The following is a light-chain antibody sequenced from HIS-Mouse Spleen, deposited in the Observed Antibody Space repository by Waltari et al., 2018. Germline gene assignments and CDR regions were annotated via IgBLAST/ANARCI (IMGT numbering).Light chain of an antibody. CDR1: SSDVGSYNL. CDR3: CSYAGSSTWV. V-gene: IGLV2-23*01. J-gene: IGLJ3*02. CDR2: EGR. Sequence: QSALTQPASVSGSPGQSITISCTGTSSDVGSYNLVSWYQQHPGKAPKLMIYEGRKRTSWVSSRFSGSKSGNTASLTISGLQAEDEADYYCCSYAGSSTWVFGGGTKLTVL.